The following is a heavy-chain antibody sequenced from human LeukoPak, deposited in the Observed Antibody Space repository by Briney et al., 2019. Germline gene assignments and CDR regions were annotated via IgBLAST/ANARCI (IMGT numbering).Heavy chain of an antibody. CDR3: ARRDHYDSSTFDY. CDR2: IYYSGST. Sequence: SETLSLTCTVSGGSISSGGYYWSWIRQHPGKGLEWIGYIYYSGSTYYNPSLKSRVTISVDTSKNQFSLQLSSVTAADTAVYYCARRDHYDSSTFDYGGQGTLVTVSS. D-gene: IGHD3-22*01. CDR1: GGSISSGGYY. V-gene: IGHV4-31*03. J-gene: IGHJ4*02.